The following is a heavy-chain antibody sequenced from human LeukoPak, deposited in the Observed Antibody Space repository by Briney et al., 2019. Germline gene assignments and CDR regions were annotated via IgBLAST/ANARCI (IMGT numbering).Heavy chain of an antibody. J-gene: IGHJ4*02. CDR3: ATPSRRGGYAGFRFDY. D-gene: IGHD5-12*01. Sequence: ASVKVSCKVSGYTLTELSMHWVRQAPGKGLEWMGGFGPEDGETIYAQKFQGRVTMTEDTSTDTAYMELSSLRSEDTAVYYCATPSRRGGYAGFRFDYWGQGTLVTVSS. V-gene: IGHV1-24*01. CDR2: FGPEDGET. CDR1: GYTLTELS.